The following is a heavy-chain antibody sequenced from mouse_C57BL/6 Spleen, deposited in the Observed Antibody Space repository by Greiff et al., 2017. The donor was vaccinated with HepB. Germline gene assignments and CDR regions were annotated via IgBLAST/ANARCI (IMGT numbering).Heavy chain of an antibody. Sequence: EVQLQESGAELVRPGASVKLSCTASGFNIKDDYMHWVKQRPEQGLEWIGWIDPENGDTEYASKFQGKATITADTSSNTAYLQLSSLTSEDTAVYYCTNMVTTEAGFAYWGQGTLVTVSA. CDR3: TNMVTTEAGFAY. CDR1: GFNIKDDY. J-gene: IGHJ3*01. V-gene: IGHV14-4*01. CDR2: IDPENGDT. D-gene: IGHD2-2*01.